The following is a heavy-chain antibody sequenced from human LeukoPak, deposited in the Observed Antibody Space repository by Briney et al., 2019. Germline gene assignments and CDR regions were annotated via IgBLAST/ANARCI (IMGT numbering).Heavy chain of an antibody. D-gene: IGHD4-17*01. CDR1: GGSFSGYY. CDR2: INHSGST. Sequence: SETLSLTCAVYGGSFSGYYWSWIRQPPGKGLEWIGEINHSGSTNYNPSLKSRVTISVDTSKNQFSLKLSSVTAADTAVYYCAKYGDYGMTQIEPMMVVAYFDYWGQGTLVTVSS. CDR3: AKYGDYGMTQIEPMMVVAYFDY. V-gene: IGHV4-34*01. J-gene: IGHJ4*02.